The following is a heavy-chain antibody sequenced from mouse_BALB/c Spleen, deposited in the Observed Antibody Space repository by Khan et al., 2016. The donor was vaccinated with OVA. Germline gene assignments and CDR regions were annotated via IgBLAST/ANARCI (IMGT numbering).Heavy chain of an antibody. Sequence: QIQLVQSGPELKKPGETVKISCKASGYTFTDYSMHWVKQAPGKGLKWMGWINTETGEPTYADDFKGRFAFSLESSASTAYLQNNNLKNEDTATYFCARLWEYDGGYWGQGTLVTVAA. CDR3: ARLWEYDGGY. J-gene: IGHJ3*01. CDR1: GYTFTDYS. CDR2: INTETGEP. V-gene: IGHV9-2-1*01. D-gene: IGHD2-14*01.